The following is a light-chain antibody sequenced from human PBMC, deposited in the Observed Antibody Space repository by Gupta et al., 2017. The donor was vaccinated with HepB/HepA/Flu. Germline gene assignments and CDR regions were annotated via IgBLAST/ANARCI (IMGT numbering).Light chain of an antibody. Sequence: QSVLTQPPSVSAAPGRKVNISSSGTRYDIGNNFVSWYQQLPETAPNLLTSEDDKRPSGIPDRFSGSKSGTSATLGITGLQTGDEAYYYCGTWDSSLSAHVFGGGTELTVL. CDR3: GTWDSSLSAHV. J-gene: IGLJ2*01. V-gene: IGLV1-51*02. CDR2: EDD. CDR1: RYDIGNNF.